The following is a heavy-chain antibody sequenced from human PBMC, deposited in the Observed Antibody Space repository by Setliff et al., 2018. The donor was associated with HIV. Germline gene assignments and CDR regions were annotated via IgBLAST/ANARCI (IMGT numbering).Heavy chain of an antibody. J-gene: IGHJ3*02. CDR2: MNPNSGDT. CDR3: ARGGGGYYYRDAFDI. D-gene: IGHD3-22*01. Sequence: GASVKVSCKASGYTFASYDINWVRQAAGQGLEWMGWMNPNSGDTGYAQKFQGRVTMAGNTFISTAYMELSSLRSEDTAVYFCARGGGGYYYRDAFDIWGQGTMVTVSS. V-gene: IGHV1-8*02. CDR1: GYTFASYD.